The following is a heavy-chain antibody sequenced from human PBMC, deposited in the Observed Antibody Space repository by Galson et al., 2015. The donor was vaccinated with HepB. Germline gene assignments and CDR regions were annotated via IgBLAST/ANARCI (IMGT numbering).Heavy chain of an antibody. D-gene: IGHD5-18*01. J-gene: IGHJ5*02. Sequence: SVKVSCKASGGTFSSYAISWVRQAPGQGLEWMGGIIPIFGTANYAQKFQGRVTITADKSTSTAYMELSSLRSEDTAVYYCAREGMVNSYGYNWFDPWGQGTLVTVSS. CDR3: AREGMVNSYGYNWFDP. CDR1: GGTFSSYA. CDR2: IIPIFGTA. V-gene: IGHV1-69*06.